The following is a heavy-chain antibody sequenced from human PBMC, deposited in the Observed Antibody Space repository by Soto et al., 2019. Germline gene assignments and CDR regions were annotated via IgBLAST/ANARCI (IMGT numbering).Heavy chain of an antibody. Sequence: PSETLSLTCAVSSGSISSSDLWSWVRQPPGKGLEWIGEIYHSGSTNYNPSLKSRVTISVDKSKNQFSLKLSSVTAADTAVYYCARAAIVVVVAATRSSAFDIWGQGTMVTVSS. CDR2: IYHSGST. D-gene: IGHD2-15*01. J-gene: IGHJ3*02. V-gene: IGHV4-4*02. CDR1: SGSISSSDL. CDR3: ARAAIVVVVAATRSSAFDI.